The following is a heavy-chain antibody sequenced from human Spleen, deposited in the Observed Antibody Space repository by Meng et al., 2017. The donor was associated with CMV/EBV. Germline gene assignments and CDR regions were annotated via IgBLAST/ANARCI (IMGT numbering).Heavy chain of an antibody. CDR1: GDSVSSNSAA. Sequence: SETLSLTCAISGDSVSSNSAAWNWIRQSPSRGLEWLGRTLYRSKWYSDYAVSVKSRITINPDTSKNQFSLQLNSVTPEDTAVYYCARGEYSSSSRGYYYYYYGMDVWGQGTTVTVSS. D-gene: IGHD6-6*01. J-gene: IGHJ6*02. CDR3: ARGEYSSSSRGYYYYYYGMDV. CDR2: TLYRSKWYS. V-gene: IGHV6-1*01.